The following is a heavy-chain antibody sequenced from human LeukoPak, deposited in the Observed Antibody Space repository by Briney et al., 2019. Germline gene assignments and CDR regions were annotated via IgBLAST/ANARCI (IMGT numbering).Heavy chain of an antibody. CDR2: INHSGST. J-gene: IGHJ4*02. CDR3: ARVESYYDFWSGYGN. D-gene: IGHD3-3*01. V-gene: IGHV4-34*01. CDR1: GGPFSGYY. Sequence: PSETLSLTCAVYGGPFSGYYWSWIRQPPGKGLEWIGEINHSGSTNYNPSLKSRVTISVDTSKNQFSLKLSSVPAADTAVYYCARVESYYDFWSGYGNWGQGTLVTVSS.